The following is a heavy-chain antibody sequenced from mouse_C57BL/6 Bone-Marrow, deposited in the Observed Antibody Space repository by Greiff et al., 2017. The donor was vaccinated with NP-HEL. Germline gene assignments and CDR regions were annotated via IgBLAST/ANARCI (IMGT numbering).Heavy chain of an antibody. D-gene: IGHD1-1*01. CDR2: IYPGDGDT. Sequence: VQLQESGAELVKPGASVKISCKASGYAFSSYWMNWVKERPGKGLEWIGQIYPGDGDTKYNGKFKGKATLTADKSSSTAYMQVSSLTSEDSAVYFCARGDYGSSRFGYAMDYWVKEPQSPSPQ. CDR1: GYAFSSYW. V-gene: IGHV1-80*01. J-gene: IGHJ4*01. CDR3: ARGDYGSSRFGYAMDY.